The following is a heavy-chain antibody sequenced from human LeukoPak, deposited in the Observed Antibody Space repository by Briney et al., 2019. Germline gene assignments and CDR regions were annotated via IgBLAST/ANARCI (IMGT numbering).Heavy chain of an antibody. CDR2: IRHDGSNK. CDR1: GFTFSSYG. Sequence: GGSLRLSCAASGFTFSSYGMHWVRQAPGKGLDWVAFIRHDGSNKYYADSVKGRFTISRDNFKNTRYLQMNSPRAEDTAIYYCAKAVLTGYYAGFDYWGQGTLVTVSS. CDR3: AKAVLTGYYAGFDY. V-gene: IGHV3-30*02. J-gene: IGHJ4*02. D-gene: IGHD3-9*01.